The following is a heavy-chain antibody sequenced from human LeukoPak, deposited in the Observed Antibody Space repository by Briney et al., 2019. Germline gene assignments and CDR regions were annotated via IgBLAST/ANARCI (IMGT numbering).Heavy chain of an antibody. Sequence: TGGSLRLSCAASGFTFSSYAMSWVRQAPGKGLEWVSAISGSGGSTYYADSVKGRFTISRDNSKNTLYLQMNSLRAEDTAVYYCAKTLRYFDWLSHFDYWGQGTLVTVSS. CDR1: GFTFSSYA. V-gene: IGHV3-23*01. CDR2: ISGSGGST. J-gene: IGHJ4*02. D-gene: IGHD3-9*01. CDR3: AKTLRYFDWLSHFDY.